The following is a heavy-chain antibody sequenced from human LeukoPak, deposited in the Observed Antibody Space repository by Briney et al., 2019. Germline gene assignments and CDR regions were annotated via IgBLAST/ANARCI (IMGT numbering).Heavy chain of an antibody. CDR1: GFTFSDHY. D-gene: IGHD4-17*01. J-gene: IGHJ4*02. V-gene: IGHV3-72*01. Sequence: GGSLRLSCAASGFTFSDHYMDWVRQAPGKGLEWVGRTRNKANSYTTEYAASVKGRFTISRDDSKNSLYLQMNSLKTEDTAVYYCAREMNIGDYEISSFDYWGQGTLVTVSS. CDR2: TRNKANSYTT. CDR3: AREMNIGDYEISSFDY.